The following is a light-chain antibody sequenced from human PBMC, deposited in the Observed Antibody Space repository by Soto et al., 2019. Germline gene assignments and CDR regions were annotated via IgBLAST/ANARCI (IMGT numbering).Light chain of an antibody. J-gene: IGKJ5*01. CDR3: QQRNSWPPTFT. Sequence: EIVLTQSPATLSLSPGERATLSCRASQSVGNNLAWYQQKPGQAPGLLIYEASTRATGIPARFSGSGSWTDFTLTISSLEPEDFAVYYCQQRNSWPPTFTFGQGTRLEI. CDR1: QSVGNN. CDR2: EAS. V-gene: IGKV3-11*01.